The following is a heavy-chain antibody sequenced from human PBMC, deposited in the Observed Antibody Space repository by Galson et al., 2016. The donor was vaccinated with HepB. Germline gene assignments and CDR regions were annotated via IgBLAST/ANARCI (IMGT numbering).Heavy chain of an antibody. CDR3: ARETGDYYDSRGYYSNNWFDP. CDR2: INQDGSEK. J-gene: IGHJ5*02. Sequence: SLRLSCAASGFTFSCYWMSWVRQAPGKGLEWVANINQDGSEKNYVDSVKGRFTISRDNAKNSLYLQMNSLRAEDTAVYYCARETGDYYDSRGYYSNNWFDPGGQGILVTVSS. D-gene: IGHD3-22*01. CDR1: GFTFSCYW. V-gene: IGHV3-7*01.